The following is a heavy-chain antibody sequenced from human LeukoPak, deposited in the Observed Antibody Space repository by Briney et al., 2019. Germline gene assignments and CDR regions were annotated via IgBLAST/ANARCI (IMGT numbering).Heavy chain of an antibody. CDR2: FNPSGGST. CDR3: ATWVFMITFGGVIVRGAFDI. V-gene: IGHV1-46*01. J-gene: IGHJ3*02. CDR1: GYTFISYH. D-gene: IGHD3-16*02. Sequence: ASVKVSCKASGYTFISYHMHWVRQAPGQGLEWMGLFNPSGGSTNYAQKFQGRVTMTRNTSISTAYMELSSLRSEDTAVYYCATWVFMITFGGVIVRGAFDIWGQGTMVTVSS.